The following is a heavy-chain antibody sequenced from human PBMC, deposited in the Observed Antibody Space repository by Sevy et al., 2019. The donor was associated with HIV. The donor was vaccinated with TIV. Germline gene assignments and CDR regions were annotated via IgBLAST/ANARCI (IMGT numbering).Heavy chain of an antibody. CDR1: GLTISSYS. CDR2: ISSSRSHI. CDR3: ARDRFCSEGICGWFDP. Sequence: GGSLRLSCAASGLTISSYSMNWVRQAPGKGLERVSAISSSRSHIFYADSVKGRFTISRDDAKNSLYLQMNSLRAEDTAVYYCARDRFCSEGICGWFDPWGQGTLVTVSS. J-gene: IGHJ5*02. V-gene: IGHV3-21*01. D-gene: IGHD2-15*01.